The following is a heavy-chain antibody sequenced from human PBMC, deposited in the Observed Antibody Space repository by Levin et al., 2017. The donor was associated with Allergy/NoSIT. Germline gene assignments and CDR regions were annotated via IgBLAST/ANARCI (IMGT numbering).Heavy chain of an antibody. CDR3: VKVIYGDYDAFDM. CDR2: INSKSNTI. CDR1: GFTFDDYA. Sequence: SLKISCAASGFTFDDYAMHWVRQAPGKGLEWVSGINSKSNTIGYSDSVKGRFTISRDNAKNSLFLQMNSLRAEDTALYYCVKVIYGDYDAFDMWGQGTLVTVSS. D-gene: IGHD4-17*01. J-gene: IGHJ3*02. V-gene: IGHV3-9*01.